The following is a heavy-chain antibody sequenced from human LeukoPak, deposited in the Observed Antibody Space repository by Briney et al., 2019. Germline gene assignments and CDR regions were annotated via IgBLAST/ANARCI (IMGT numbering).Heavy chain of an antibody. CDR1: GFTVSSNY. J-gene: IGHJ5*02. D-gene: IGHD6-13*01. Sequence: PGGSLRLSCAASGFTVSSNYMSWVRQAPGKGLEWVSVIYSGGSTYYADSVKGRSTISRHNSKNTLYLQMNSLRAEDTAVYYCARSRGSSSWFDPWGQGTLVTVSS. V-gene: IGHV3-53*04. CDR2: IYSGGST. CDR3: ARSRGSSSWFDP.